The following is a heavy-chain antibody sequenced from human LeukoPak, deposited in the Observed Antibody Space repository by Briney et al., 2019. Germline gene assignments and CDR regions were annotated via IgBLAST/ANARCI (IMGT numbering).Heavy chain of an antibody. D-gene: IGHD6-19*01. J-gene: IGHJ4*02. V-gene: IGHV3-48*03. CDR2: ISSSGSTI. Sequence: PGGSLRLSCAASGFTFSSYEMNWVRQAPGKGLEWVSYISSSGSTIYYADSVKGRFTISRDNAKNSLYLQMNSLRAEDTAVYCCAREDYSSGWPWGVDYWGQGTLVTVSS. CDR3: AREDYSSGWPWGVDY. CDR1: GFTFSSYE.